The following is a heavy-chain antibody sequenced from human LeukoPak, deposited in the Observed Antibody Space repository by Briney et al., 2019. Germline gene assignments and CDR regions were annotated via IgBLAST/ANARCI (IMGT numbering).Heavy chain of an antibody. CDR1: GVTFSSYW. J-gene: IGHJ4*02. CDR3: ARDPGHSNYINDY. CDR2: ISSDGSNS. V-gene: IGHV3-74*01. D-gene: IGHD4-11*01. Sequence: PGGSLRLSCAASGVTFSSYWMHWVRQTPGKGLVWVSRISSDGSNSNYADSVKGRFTISRDNAKNTLYLQMTSLRAEDTAIYFCARDPGHSNYINDYWGQGTLVTVSS.